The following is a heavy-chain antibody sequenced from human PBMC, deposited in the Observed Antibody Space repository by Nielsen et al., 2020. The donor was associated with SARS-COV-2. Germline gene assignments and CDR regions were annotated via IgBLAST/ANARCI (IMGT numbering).Heavy chain of an antibody. CDR2: INHSGST. J-gene: IGHJ4*02. CDR1: GGSFSDYY. Sequence: SETLSLTCAVYGGSFSDYYWNWIRQPPGKGLEWIGEINHSGSTNYNPSLKSRVTISVDTSKNQFSLKLSSVTAADTAVYYCARGRYSSGWSYWGQGTLVTVSS. CDR3: ARGRYSSGWSY. D-gene: IGHD6-19*01. V-gene: IGHV4-34*01.